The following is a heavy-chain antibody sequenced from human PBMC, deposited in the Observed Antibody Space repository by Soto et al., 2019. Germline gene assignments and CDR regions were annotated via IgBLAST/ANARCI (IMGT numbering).Heavy chain of an antibody. Sequence: QVQLVESGGGVVQPGRSLRLSCAASGFTFSSYGMHWVRQAPGKGLEWVAVISYDGSNKYYADSVKGRFTISRDNSKNTLYLQMNSLRAEDTAVYYCAKDPYYDSSGFYGMDVWGQGTTVTVSS. V-gene: IGHV3-30*18. J-gene: IGHJ6*02. CDR3: AKDPYYDSSGFYGMDV. CDR1: GFTFSSYG. D-gene: IGHD3-22*01. CDR2: ISYDGSNK.